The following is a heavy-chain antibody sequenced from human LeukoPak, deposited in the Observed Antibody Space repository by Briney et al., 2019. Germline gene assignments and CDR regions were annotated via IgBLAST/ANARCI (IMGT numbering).Heavy chain of an antibody. V-gene: IGHV3-66*02. J-gene: IGHJ5*02. Sequence: PGGSLRLSCAASGFTVSAYAMSWVRQAPGKGPGWVSLIYSDGVTRYAASVQGRFTISRDNSKNTLYLQMNNLRVEDTAVYYCVRDRAEGRAWVEFDPWGQGILVSVSS. CDR2: IYSDGVT. CDR1: GFTVSAYA. CDR3: VRDRAEGRAWVEFDP.